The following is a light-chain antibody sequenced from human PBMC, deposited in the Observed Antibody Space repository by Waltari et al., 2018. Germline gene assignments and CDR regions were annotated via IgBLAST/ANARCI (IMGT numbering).Light chain of an antibody. V-gene: IGKV1-5*03. CDR2: QAS. J-gene: IGKJ4*01. Sequence: DIQMTQSPSILSASVGDRVTITCRASESISSWLAWYQQKLGKAPKLLIYQASRLQSGVPSRFSASGSGREFTLTISGLQPDDFASYYCHQYGSAPLFGGGTKVEIK. CDR1: ESISSW. CDR3: HQYGSAPL.